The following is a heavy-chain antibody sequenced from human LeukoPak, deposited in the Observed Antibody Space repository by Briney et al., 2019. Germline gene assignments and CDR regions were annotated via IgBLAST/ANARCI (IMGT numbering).Heavy chain of an antibody. CDR2: IKQDGSEK. V-gene: IGHV3-7*01. CDR3: ARSRGVKPPYYYYYGMDV. Sequence: GGSLRLSCAASGFTFSSYWMSWVRQAPGKGLEWVANIKQDGSEKYYVDSVKGRFTISRDNAKNSLYLQMNSLRAEDTAVYYCARSRGVKPPYYYYYGMDVWGQGTTVTVSS. J-gene: IGHJ6*02. CDR1: GFTFSSYW. D-gene: IGHD3-10*01.